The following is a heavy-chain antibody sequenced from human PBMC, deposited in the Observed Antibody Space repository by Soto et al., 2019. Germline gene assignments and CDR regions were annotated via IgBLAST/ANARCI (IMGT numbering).Heavy chain of an antibody. CDR2: IRSKAYGGTT. D-gene: IGHD3-3*01. CDR3: TRESLYYDFWSGYYQPDY. CDR1: GFTFGDYA. Sequence: GGSLRLSCAASGFTFGDYAMSWFRQAPGKGLEWVGFIRSKAYGGTTEYAASVKGRFTISRDDSKSIAYLQMNSLKTEDTAVYYCTRESLYYDFWSGYYQPDYWGQGTLVTVSS. V-gene: IGHV3-49*03. J-gene: IGHJ4*02.